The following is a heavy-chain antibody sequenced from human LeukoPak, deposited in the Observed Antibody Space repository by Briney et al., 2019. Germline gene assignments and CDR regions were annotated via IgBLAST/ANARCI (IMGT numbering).Heavy chain of an antibody. Sequence: SETLSLTCTVSGGSISSSSYYWGWIRQPPGKGLEWIGSIYYSGSTYYNPSLKSRVTISVDTSKNQFSLKLSSVTAADTAVYYCAREVALGFPRSLYYFDYWGQGTLVTVSS. CDR2: IYYSGST. CDR3: AREVALGFPRSLYYFDY. J-gene: IGHJ4*02. D-gene: IGHD2-15*01. V-gene: IGHV4-39*07. CDR1: GGSISSSSYY.